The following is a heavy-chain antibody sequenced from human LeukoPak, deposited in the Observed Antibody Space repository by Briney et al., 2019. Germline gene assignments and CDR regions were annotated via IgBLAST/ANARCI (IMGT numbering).Heavy chain of an antibody. J-gene: IGHJ4*02. V-gene: IGHV3-21*01. CDR2: ISSSSSYI. CDR1: GFTFSSYS. D-gene: IGHD1-26*01. Sequence: TGGSLRLSCAASGFTFSSYSMNRVRQAPGKGLGWVSSISSSSSYIYYADSVKGRFTISRDNAKNSLYLQMNSLRAEDTAVYYCARDKEGATEYWGQGTLVTVSS. CDR3: ARDKEGATEY.